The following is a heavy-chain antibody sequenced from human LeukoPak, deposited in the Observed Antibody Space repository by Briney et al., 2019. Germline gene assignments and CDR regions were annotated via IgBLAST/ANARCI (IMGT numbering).Heavy chain of an antibody. Sequence: SETLSLTCTVSGGSISSYYWSWIRQPPGKGLEWIGYIYTSGSTNYNPSLKSRVTISVDTSKNQFSLKLSSVTAADAAVYYCARTRPEQWLSFDYWGQGTLVTVSS. J-gene: IGHJ4*02. CDR1: GGSISSYY. CDR2: IYTSGST. CDR3: ARTRPEQWLSFDY. D-gene: IGHD6-19*01. V-gene: IGHV4-4*09.